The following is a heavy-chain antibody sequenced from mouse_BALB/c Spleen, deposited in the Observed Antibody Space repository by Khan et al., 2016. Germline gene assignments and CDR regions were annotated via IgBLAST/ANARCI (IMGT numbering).Heavy chain of an antibody. D-gene: IGHD1-1*01. CDR1: GFNIKDTY. V-gene: IGHV14-3*02. Sequence: VQLQQPGAELVKPGASVKLSCTASGFNIKDTYMHWVKQRPEQGLEWIGRIDPANGNTKYDPKFQGKATITADTSSNTAYLQLSSLTSEDTAVYYCANYGSSYCYFDVWGAGTTVTVSS. J-gene: IGHJ1*01. CDR3: ANYGSSYCYFDV. CDR2: IDPANGNT.